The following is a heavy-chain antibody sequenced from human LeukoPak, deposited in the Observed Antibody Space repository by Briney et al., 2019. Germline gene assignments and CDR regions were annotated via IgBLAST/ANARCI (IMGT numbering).Heavy chain of an antibody. Sequence: GGPLRLSCAASGFTVSVNSMIWVRQAPGKGLECVSIIDNGGNTYYPDSVKGRFTISRDNSENTLSLQMNSLRAEDTALYYCARHSGSGLIHPWGQGTLVTVSS. CDR2: IDNGGNT. J-gene: IGHJ5*02. CDR3: ARHSGSGLIHP. CDR1: GFTVSVNS. V-gene: IGHV3-53*01. D-gene: IGHD3-10*01.